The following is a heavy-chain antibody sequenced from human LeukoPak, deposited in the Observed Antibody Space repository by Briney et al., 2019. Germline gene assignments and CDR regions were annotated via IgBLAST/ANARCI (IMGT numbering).Heavy chain of an antibody. Sequence: PGGSLRLSCAASGFTVSSNYMSWVRQAPGKGLEWVSVIYSGGSTYYAHSVKGRFTISRDNSKNTLYLQMNSLRAEDTAVCYCARGPGYSSSWYHYWGQGTLVTVSS. D-gene: IGHD6-13*01. J-gene: IGHJ4*02. CDR3: ARGPGYSSSWYHY. CDR2: IYSGGST. CDR1: GFTVSSNY. V-gene: IGHV3-66*01.